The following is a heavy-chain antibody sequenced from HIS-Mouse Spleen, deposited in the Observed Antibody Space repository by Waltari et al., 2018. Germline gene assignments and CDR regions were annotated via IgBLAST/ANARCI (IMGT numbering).Heavy chain of an antibody. CDR3: ARDRKVRPENYFDY. V-gene: IGHV1-18*01. CDR1: GYTFTSYG. Sequence: QVQLVQSGAEVKKPGASVKVSCKASGYTFTSYGISWVRQAPGQGLEGMGWCTANNGNTNYAQKLQGRVTMTTDTSTSTAYMALRSLRSDDTAVYYCARDRKVRPENYFDYWGQGTLVTVSS. CDR2: CTANNGNT. J-gene: IGHJ4*02. D-gene: IGHD6-6*01.